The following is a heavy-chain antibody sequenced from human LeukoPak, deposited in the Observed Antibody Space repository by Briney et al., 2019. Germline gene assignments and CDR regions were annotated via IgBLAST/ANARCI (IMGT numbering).Heavy chain of an antibody. J-gene: IGHJ6*03. V-gene: IGHV4-38-2*02. CDR1: VYSISSGYY. D-gene: IGHD3-10*01. CDR2: LYHSGST. Sequence: SSETLSLTCTVSVYSISSGYYWGWIRPPPGKGLEWIGSLYHSGSTYYNPSLKSRVTISVDTSKNQFSLKLSSVTAADTAVYYCARVRYGSGTYRGPRPDYYYYYMDVWGKGTTVTVSS. CDR3: ARVRYGSGTYRGPRPDYYYYYMDV.